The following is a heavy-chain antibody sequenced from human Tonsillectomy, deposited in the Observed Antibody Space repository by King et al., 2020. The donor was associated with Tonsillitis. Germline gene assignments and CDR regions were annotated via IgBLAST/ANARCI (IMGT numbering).Heavy chain of an antibody. J-gene: IGHJ5*02. CDR1: GGSFSGYY. D-gene: IGHD6-13*01. V-gene: IGHV4-34*01. CDR3: ARRRSRWYPDVNWFDP. CDR2: INHSGST. Sequence: VQLQQWGAGLLKPSETLSLTCAVYGGSFSGYYWSWIRQPPGKGLEWIGEINHSGSTNYNPSLKSRVTVSVDTSKNQFSLKLSSVTAADTAVYYCARRRSRWYPDVNWFDPWGQGTLVTVSS.